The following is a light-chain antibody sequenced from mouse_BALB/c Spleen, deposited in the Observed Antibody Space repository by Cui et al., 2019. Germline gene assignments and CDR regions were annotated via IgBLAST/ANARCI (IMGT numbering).Light chain of an antibody. V-gene: IGKV14-111*01. J-gene: IGKJ5*01. CDR3: LQYDEFPLT. Sequence: DHNATPSPSSLYAFLGERVTITCKASQDINSYLSWFQQKPGKSPKTLIYRANRLVDGVPSRFSGSGSGQDYSLTISSLEYEDMGIYYCLQYDEFPLTFGAGTKLELK. CDR2: RAN. CDR1: QDINSY.